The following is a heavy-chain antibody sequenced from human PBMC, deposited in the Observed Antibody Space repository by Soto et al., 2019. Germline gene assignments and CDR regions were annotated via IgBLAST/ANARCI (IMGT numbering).Heavy chain of an antibody. Sequence: QVQLVQSGAEEKKPGASVKVSCKASGYTFTGYAMHWVRQAPGQRLEWMGWINAGNGNTKYSQKFQGRVTITRDTPASTAYMDRSSLRSEDTAGYYCARAVAVPAAFAYGGQGTLATLS. CDR1: GYTFTGYA. J-gene: IGHJ4*02. V-gene: IGHV1-3*05. CDR2: INAGNGNT. D-gene: IGHD6-19*01. CDR3: ARAVAVPAAFAY.